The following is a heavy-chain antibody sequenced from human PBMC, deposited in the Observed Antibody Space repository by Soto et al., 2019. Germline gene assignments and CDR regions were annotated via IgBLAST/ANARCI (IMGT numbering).Heavy chain of an antibody. Sequence: ASVKVSCKASGYTFPSYDINWVRQATGQGLEWMGWMNPNSGNTGYAQKFQGRVTMTRNTSISTAYMELSSLRSEDTAVYYCAREFLEWLFTYYYYYGMDVWSQGTTVTVSS. V-gene: IGHV1-8*01. CDR3: AREFLEWLFTYYYYYGMDV. J-gene: IGHJ6*02. CDR2: MNPNSGNT. CDR1: GYTFPSYD. D-gene: IGHD3-3*01.